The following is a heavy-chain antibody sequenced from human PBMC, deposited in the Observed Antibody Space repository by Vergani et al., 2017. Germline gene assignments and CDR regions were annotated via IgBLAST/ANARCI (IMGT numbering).Heavy chain of an antibody. CDR3: AREPGGVVVPAAIDY. V-gene: IGHV4-61*02. CDR1: GGSISSGSYY. D-gene: IGHD2-2*02. Sequence: QVQLQESGPGLVKPSQTLSLTCTVSGGSISSGSYYWSWIRQPAGKGLEWIGRIYTSGSTNYNPSLKSRVTISVDTSKNQFSLKLSSVTAADTAVYYCAREPGGVVVPAAIDYWGQGTLVTVSS. CDR2: IYTSGST. J-gene: IGHJ4*02.